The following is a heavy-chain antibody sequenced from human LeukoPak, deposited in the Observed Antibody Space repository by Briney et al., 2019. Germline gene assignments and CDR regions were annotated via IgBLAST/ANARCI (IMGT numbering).Heavy chain of an antibody. CDR2: IYHSGST. CDR3: ARKDCYYYDSSGYYLFDY. CDR1: GYSISSGYF. D-gene: IGHD3-22*01. V-gene: IGHV4-38-2*02. Sequence: SETLSLTCTVSGYSISSGYFWGWIRQPPGKGLEWIGSIYHSGSTNYNPSLKSRVTISVDTSKNQFSLKLSSVTAADTAVYYCARKDCYYYDSSGYYLFDYWGQGTLVTVSS. J-gene: IGHJ4*02.